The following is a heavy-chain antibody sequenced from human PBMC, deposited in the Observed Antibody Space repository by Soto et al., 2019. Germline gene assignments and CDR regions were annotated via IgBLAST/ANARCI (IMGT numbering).Heavy chain of an antibody. D-gene: IGHD1-26*01. CDR3: AKNQGVELVPLATVDWFDP. J-gene: IGHJ5*02. CDR1: GFIFENFG. V-gene: IGHV3-23*01. CDR2: ISGSGFKK. Sequence: PGGSLRLSCADSGFIFENFGMSWVRQAPGKGLEWISSISGSGFKKYYADSVKGRFTISRDNSKSTVYLALNNRSYEDTAVYHCAKNQGVELVPLATVDWFDPWGPGSVVTVAS.